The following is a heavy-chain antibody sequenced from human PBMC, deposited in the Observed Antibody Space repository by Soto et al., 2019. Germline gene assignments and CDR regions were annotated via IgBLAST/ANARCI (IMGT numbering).Heavy chain of an antibody. CDR2: IYSSGST. CDR3: ARGLSAFDP. V-gene: IGHV4-4*07. CDR1: GGSMNNYF. Sequence: SETLSLTCAVSGGSMNNYFWSWIRQSAGKGPECIGRIYSSGSTYYNPSLKSRVTMSVDTSKNQFSLRLTSMTAADTAVYYCARGLSAFDPWGQGTLVTVSS. J-gene: IGHJ5*02.